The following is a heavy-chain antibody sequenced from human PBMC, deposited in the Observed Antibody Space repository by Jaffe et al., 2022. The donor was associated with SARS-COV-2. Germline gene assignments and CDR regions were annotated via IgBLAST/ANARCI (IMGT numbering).Heavy chain of an antibody. V-gene: IGHV3-7*01. Sequence: EVQLVESGGGLVQPGGSLRLSCAASGFTFSGYWMSWVRQAPGKGLEWVANTKFDGSEKYYVDSVKGRFTISRDNAKNSLYLQMNSLRGEDTAVYYCATRRGDFWGQGTMVTVSS. D-gene: IGHD3-10*01. J-gene: IGHJ3*01. CDR2: TKFDGSEK. CDR1: GFTFSGYW. CDR3: ATRRGDF.